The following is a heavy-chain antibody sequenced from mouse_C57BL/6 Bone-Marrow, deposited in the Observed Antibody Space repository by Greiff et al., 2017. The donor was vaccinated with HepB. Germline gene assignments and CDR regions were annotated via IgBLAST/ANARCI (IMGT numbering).Heavy chain of an antibody. Sequence: VQGVESGAELARPGASVKLSCKASGYTFTSYGISWVKQRTGKGLEWIGEIYPRSGNTYYNEKFKGKATLTADKSSSTAYMELRSLTSEDSAVYFCARWDYGSSPYYFDYWGQGTTLTVSS. CDR1: GYTFTSYG. D-gene: IGHD1-1*01. J-gene: IGHJ2*01. V-gene: IGHV1-81*01. CDR2: IYPRSGNT. CDR3: ARWDYGSSPYYFDY.